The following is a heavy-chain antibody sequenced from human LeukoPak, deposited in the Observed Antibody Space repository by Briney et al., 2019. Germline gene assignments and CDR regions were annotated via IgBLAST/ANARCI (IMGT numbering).Heavy chain of an antibody. CDR1: GGSFSGNY. Sequence: PSETLSLTCAVYGGSFSGNYWSWIRQRPGKGLEWSGDINHSGSTNYNPSLKSRVTTAVYTSKNQFSLKLSSVTAADTAVYYCARRLYQWLERGYYYYMDVWGKGTTVTISS. CDR2: INHSGST. J-gene: IGHJ6*03. CDR3: ARRLYQWLERGYYYYMDV. V-gene: IGHV4-34*01. D-gene: IGHD6-19*01.